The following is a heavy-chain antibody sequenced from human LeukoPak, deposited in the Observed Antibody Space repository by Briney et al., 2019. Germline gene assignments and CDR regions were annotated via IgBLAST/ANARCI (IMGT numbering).Heavy chain of an antibody. J-gene: IGHJ4*02. CDR2: ISSSGSTI. V-gene: IGHV3-48*03. Sequence: QSGGSLRLSCAASGFTFSSYEMNWVRQAPGKGLEWVSYISSSGSTIYYADSVKGRFTITRDNSKNTLFLQLGSLRPEDMAIYYCARQYCRNTRCYHFDYWGQGTLVTVSS. D-gene: IGHD2-2*01. CDR1: GFTFSSYE. CDR3: ARQYCRNTRCYHFDY.